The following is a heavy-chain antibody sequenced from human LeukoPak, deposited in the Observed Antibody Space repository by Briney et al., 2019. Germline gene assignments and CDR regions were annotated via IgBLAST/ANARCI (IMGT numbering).Heavy chain of an antibody. CDR3: ARDLTSARKGVRGPQSGFGY. V-gene: IGHV3-33*01. D-gene: IGHD3-10*01. Sequence: LGGSLRLSCAASGFTFSSYGMHWVRQAPGKGLEWVAVIWYDGSNKYYADSVKGRFTISRDNSKNTLYLQMNSLRAEDTAVYYCARDLTSARKGVRGPQSGFGYWGQGTLVTVSS. J-gene: IGHJ4*02. CDR2: IWYDGSNK. CDR1: GFTFSSYG.